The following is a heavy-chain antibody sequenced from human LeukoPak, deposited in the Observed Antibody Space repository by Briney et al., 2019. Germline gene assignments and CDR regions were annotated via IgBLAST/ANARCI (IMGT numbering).Heavy chain of an antibody. CDR2: ISGSGEFT. V-gene: IGHV3-23*01. D-gene: IGHD4-17*01. CDR3: AKVGYGDLDH. J-gene: IGHJ4*02. Sequence: GGSVGLSCAASGFFFSSYAMTWVRQAPGKGLEWVSGISGSGEFTDYADSVKGRFTISRDNPENTVYLQMSSLRVDDTATYFCAKVGYGDLDHWGQGVLVPVSS. CDR1: GFFFSSYA.